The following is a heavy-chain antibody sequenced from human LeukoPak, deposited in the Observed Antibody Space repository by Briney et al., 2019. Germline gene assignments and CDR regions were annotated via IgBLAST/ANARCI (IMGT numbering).Heavy chain of an antibody. Sequence: ASVKVSCKASGGAFSSYAISWVRQATGQGLEWMGWMNPNSGNTGYAQKFQGRVTMTRNTSISTAYMELSSLRSEDTAVYYCARGLSSGSSIDYWGQGTLVTVSS. CDR1: GGAFSSYA. CDR3: ARGLSSGSSIDY. J-gene: IGHJ4*02. V-gene: IGHV1-8*02. D-gene: IGHD1-26*01. CDR2: MNPNSGNT.